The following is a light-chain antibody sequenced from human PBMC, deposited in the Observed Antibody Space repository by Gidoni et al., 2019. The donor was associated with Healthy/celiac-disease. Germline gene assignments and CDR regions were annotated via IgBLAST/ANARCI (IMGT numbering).Light chain of an antibody. CDR1: QSVSSY. J-gene: IGKJ3*01. Sequence: EIVLTQSPATLSLSPGERATLSCRASQSVSSYLDWYQQRPGQAPRLLIYDASNRATGIPARFSGSGSGTDFTLTISSLEPEDFAVYYCQQRSNRFTFGPGTKVDIK. CDR3: QQRSNRFT. V-gene: IGKV3-11*01. CDR2: DAS.